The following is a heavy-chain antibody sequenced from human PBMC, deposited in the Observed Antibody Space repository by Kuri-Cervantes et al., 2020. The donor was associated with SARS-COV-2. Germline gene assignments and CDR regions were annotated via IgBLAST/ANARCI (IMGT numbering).Heavy chain of an antibody. CDR3: AKDSGGQLAP. D-gene: IGHD6-6*01. CDR2: INEDGSEK. V-gene: IGHV3-7*03. Sequence: GGSLRLSCTASGLTFSSHWMSWVRQAPGKGLEWVANINEDGSEKYYVDSVKGRFTISRDNSKNTLYLQMNSLRAEDTAVYYCAKDSGGQLAPWGQGTLVTVSS. CDR1: GLTFSSHW. J-gene: IGHJ5*02.